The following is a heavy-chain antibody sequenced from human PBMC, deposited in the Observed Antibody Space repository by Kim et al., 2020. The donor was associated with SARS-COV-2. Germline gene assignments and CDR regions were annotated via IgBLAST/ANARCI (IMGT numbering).Heavy chain of an antibody. J-gene: IGHJ6*02. CDR2: IYYSGST. CDR1: GGSISSGGYY. V-gene: IGHV4-31*03. D-gene: IGHD6-13*01. CDR3: ARDYSSSWYGTYYYYGMDV. Sequence: SETLSLTCTVSGGSISSGGYYWSWIRQHPGKGLEWIGYIYYSGSTYYNPSLKSRVTISVDTSKNQFSLKLSSVTAADTAVYYCARDYSSSWYGTYYYYGMDVWGQGTTVTVSS.